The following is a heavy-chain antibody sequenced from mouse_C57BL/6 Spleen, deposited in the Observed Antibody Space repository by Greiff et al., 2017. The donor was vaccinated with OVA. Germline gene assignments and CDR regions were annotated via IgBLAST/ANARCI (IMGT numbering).Heavy chain of an antibody. D-gene: IGHD1-1*01. CDR3: ARGYGSSPPAMDY. V-gene: IGHV1-55*01. J-gene: IGHJ4*01. Sequence: QVQLQQPGAELVKPGASVKMSCKASGYTFTSYWITWVKQRPGQGLEWIGDIYPGSGSTNYNEKFKSKATLTVDTSSSTAYMQLSSLTSEDSAVYYCARGYGSSPPAMDYWGQGTSVTVSS. CDR2: IYPGSGST. CDR1: GYTFTSYW.